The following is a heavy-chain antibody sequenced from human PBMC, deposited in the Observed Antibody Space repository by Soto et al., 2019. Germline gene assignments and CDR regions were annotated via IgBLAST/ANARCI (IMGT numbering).Heavy chain of an antibody. CDR1: IGSVRSATSY. CDR2: VYYNGKT. V-gene: IGHV4-61*01. J-gene: IGHJ5*02. D-gene: IGHD1-26*01. Sequence: QVLLQESGPALVKPSETVSLTCTVSIGSVRSATSYWTWIRQTPGKGLEWIGYVYYNGKTSYNPSLKSRVTMSVDKSKNQFSLHLRSVTAADTAMYYCAKDHSVGDMAVGWFDPWGQGTLVTVSS. CDR3: AKDHSVGDMAVGWFDP.